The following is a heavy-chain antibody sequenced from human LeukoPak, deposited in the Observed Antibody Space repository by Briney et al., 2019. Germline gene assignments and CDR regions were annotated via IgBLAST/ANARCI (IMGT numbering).Heavy chain of an antibody. CDR2: INPSGGST. J-gene: IGHJ1*01. CDR1: GYTFTSYY. V-gene: IGHV1-46*01. CDR3: ARDGGYCSSTSCYTGGYFQH. Sequence: ASVKVSCKASGYTFTSYYMHWVRQAPGQGLEWMGIINPSGGSTSYAQKFQGRVTMTRDTSTSTVYMELSSLRSEDTAVYYCARDGGYCSSTSCYTGGYFQHWGQGTLVTVSS. D-gene: IGHD2-2*02.